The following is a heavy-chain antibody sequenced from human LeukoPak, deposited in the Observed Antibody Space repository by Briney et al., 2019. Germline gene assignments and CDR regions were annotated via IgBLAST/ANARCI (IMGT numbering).Heavy chain of an antibody. CDR1: GFTFSSYG. CDR3: AKDALSAKWVPLQKSYGMDV. CDR2: ISHDGSNK. Sequence: TGGSLRLSCAASGFTFSSYGMHWVRQAPGKGLEWVAVISHDGSNKYYADSVKGRFTISRDNSKNTLYLQMNSLRAEDTAVYYCAKDALSAKWVPLQKSYGMDVWGQGTTVTVSS. J-gene: IGHJ6*02. V-gene: IGHV3-30*18. D-gene: IGHD1-26*01.